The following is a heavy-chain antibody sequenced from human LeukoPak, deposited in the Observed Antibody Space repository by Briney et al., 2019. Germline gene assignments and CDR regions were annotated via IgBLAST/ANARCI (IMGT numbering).Heavy chain of an antibody. V-gene: IGHV4-59*08. J-gene: IGHJ6*03. CDR1: GGSISSYY. CDR3: ARRKVTIFGVVSGYYYYYMDV. Sequence: SETLSLTCTVSGGSISSYYWSWIRQPPGKGLEWIGYIYYSASTNYNPSLKSRVTISVDTSKNQFSLKLSSVTAADTAVYYCARRKVTIFGVVSGYYYYYMDVWGKGTTVTVSS. D-gene: IGHD3-3*01. CDR2: IYYSAST.